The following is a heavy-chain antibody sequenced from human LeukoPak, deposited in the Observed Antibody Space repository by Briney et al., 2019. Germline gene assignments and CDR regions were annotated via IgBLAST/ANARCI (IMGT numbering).Heavy chain of an antibody. J-gene: IGHJ4*02. Sequence: SETLSLTCAVYGGSFSGYYWSWIRQPPGKGLEWIGEINHSGSTNYNPSLKSRVTISVDTSKNQFSLELSSVTAADTAVYYCARVGRAVARWAQGTLVTVSS. V-gene: IGHV4-34*01. CDR1: GGSFSGYY. D-gene: IGHD6-19*01. CDR2: INHSGST. CDR3: ARVGRAVAR.